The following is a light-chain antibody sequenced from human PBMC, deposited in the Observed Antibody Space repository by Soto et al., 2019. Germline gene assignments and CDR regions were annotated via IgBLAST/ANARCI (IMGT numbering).Light chain of an antibody. CDR2: DAS. CDR1: QSVNHN. V-gene: IGKV3-11*01. J-gene: IGKJ1*01. CDR3: QQRSGWPRT. Sequence: VMTQSPDTLSASPGERVSLSCRASQSVNHNLAWYLQKPGQAPRLLIYDASNRATGIPARFSGSGSGTDFTLTISSLEPEDFALYYCQQRSGWPRTFGQGTKVDIK.